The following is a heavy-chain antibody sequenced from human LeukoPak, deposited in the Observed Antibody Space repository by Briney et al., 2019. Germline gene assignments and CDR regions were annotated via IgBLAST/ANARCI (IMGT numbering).Heavy chain of an antibody. V-gene: IGHV3-74*01. J-gene: IGHJ4*02. CDR3: ARGPNSNWSGLDF. D-gene: IGHD6-6*01. Sequence: GGSLRLSCTASGFSFSGHWMHWARQLPGKGLVWVSRISPTGSTTSYVDSVKGRFTVSRDNAKNTLYLQVNNLRAEDTAVYYCARGPNSNWSGLDFWGQGTLLTVSS. CDR2: ISPTGSTT. CDR1: GFSFSGHW.